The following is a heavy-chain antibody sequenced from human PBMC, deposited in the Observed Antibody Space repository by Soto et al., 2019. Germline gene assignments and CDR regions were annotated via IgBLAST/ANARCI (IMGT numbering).Heavy chain of an antibody. D-gene: IGHD2-21*02. J-gene: IGHJ5*02. CDR1: GGSISSYY. CDR3: ARTALGWFDP. CDR2: IFYSGRSGST. Sequence: PSETLSLTCSVSGGSISSYYWSWIRQPPGKGLEWIGYIFYSGRSGSTNYNPSLKSRVTISVDTSKNQFSLKLSSVTAADTAVYYCARTALGWFDPWGQGNMVTVSS. V-gene: IGHV4-59*01.